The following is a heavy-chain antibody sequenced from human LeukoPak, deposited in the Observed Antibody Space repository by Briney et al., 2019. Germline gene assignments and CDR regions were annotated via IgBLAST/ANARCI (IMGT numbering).Heavy chain of an antibody. J-gene: IGHJ4*02. CDR3: ASWRYYDSSRTDRSH. V-gene: IGHV3-30-3*01. D-gene: IGHD3-22*01. CDR1: GFTFSSYA. Sequence: PGGSLRLSCAASGFTFSSYAMHWVRQAPGKGLEWVAVISYDGSNKYYADSVKGRFTISRDNSKNTLYLQMNSLRAEDTAVYYCASWRYYDSSRTDRSHWGQGTLVTVSS. CDR2: ISYDGSNK.